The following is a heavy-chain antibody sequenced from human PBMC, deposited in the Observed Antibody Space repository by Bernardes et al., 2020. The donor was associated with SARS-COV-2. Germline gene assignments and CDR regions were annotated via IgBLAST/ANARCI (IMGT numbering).Heavy chain of an antibody. J-gene: IGHJ4*02. Sequence: GASLKISNEGSGYSITSCWIGWVRPMPGKGLGWVGISYPDDSDTKYKPSFQGQVTISADKSSSTAYLQWSSLKASGTAMYYCASAYSSSWYYFDYWGQGTLVTVSS. CDR3: ASAYSSSWYYFDY. V-gene: IGHV5-51*01. CDR2: SYPDDSDT. CDR1: GYSITSCW. D-gene: IGHD6-13*01.